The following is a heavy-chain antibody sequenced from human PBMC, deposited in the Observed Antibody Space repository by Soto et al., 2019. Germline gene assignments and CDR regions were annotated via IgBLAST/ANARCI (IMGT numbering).Heavy chain of an antibody. CDR3: AKTGFWSDYRVAEY. CDR1: GGSISSSSSY. J-gene: IGHJ4*02. D-gene: IGHD3-3*01. V-gene: IGHV4-39*01. CDR2: INYSGRT. Sequence: QLQLQESGPGLVKPSETLSLTCTVSGGSISSSSSYWGWSRKPPGKGLVWIGSINYSGRTYHNPSLKSRITRSVDTSKNQCYRKLSSVTAADTAVYFCAKTGFWSDYRVAEYWGQGTLVTVSS.